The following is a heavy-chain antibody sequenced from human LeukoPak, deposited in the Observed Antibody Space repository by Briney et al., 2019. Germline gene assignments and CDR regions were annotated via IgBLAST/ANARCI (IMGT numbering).Heavy chain of an antibody. V-gene: IGHV3-23*01. J-gene: IGHJ4*02. CDR1: GFTFSSYA. CDR2: ISSSDGGT. D-gene: IGHD4-17*01. CDR3: ARDLRSRAY. Sequence: PGGSLRLSCAGSGFTFSSYAMAWVRQTPEKGLEWVAIISSSDGGTYHIDSVKGRFTISRDNSKNMLNLQMNSLRAEDTAVYYCARDLRSRAYWGQGTLVTVAS.